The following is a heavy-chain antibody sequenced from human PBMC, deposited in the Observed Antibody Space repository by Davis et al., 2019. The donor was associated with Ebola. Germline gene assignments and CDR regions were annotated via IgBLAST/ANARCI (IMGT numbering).Heavy chain of an antibody. D-gene: IGHD4-17*01. V-gene: IGHV3-73*01. CDR3: TITTVTLDY. Sequence: GGSLRLSCAASGFTFSGSAMHCVRQASGKGLEWVGRIRSKANSYATAYAASVKGRFTISRDDSKNTAYLQMNSLKTEDTAVYYCTITTVTLDYWGQGTLVTVSS. CDR1: GFTFSGSA. CDR2: IRSKANSYAT. J-gene: IGHJ4*02.